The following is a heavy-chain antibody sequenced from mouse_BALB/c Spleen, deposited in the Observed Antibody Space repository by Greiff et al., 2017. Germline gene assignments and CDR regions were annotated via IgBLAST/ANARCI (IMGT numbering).Heavy chain of an antibody. CDR2: ISSGSSTI. V-gene: IGHV5-17*02. J-gene: IGHJ2*01. CDR1: GFTFSSFG. CDR3: ARWLLPNYFDY. D-gene: IGHD2-3*01. Sequence: EVQGVESGGGLVQPGGSRKLSCAASGFTFSSFGMHWVRQAPEKGLEWVAYISSGSSTIYYADTVKGRFTISRDNPKNTLFLQMTSLRSEDTAMYYCARWLLPNYFDYWGQGTTLTVSS.